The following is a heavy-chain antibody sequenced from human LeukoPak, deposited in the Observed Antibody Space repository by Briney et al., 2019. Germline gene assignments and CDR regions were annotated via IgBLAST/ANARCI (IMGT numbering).Heavy chain of an antibody. Sequence: SETLSLTCTVSGGSISGGYWSWIRQPPGRGLEWIGYVYTSGSTHYNPSLKSRLTISVDTSKSQFALKLSSVTAADTAVYYCAKSYFDYSTYYSYYFNLWGQGALVTVSS. D-gene: IGHD3-22*01. CDR2: VYTSGST. J-gene: IGHJ4*02. V-gene: IGHV4-4*09. CDR3: AKSYFDYSTYYSYYFNL. CDR1: GGSISGGY.